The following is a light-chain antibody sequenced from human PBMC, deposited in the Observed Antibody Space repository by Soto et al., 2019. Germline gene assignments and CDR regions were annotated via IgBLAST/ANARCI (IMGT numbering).Light chain of an antibody. J-gene: IGKJ4*01. V-gene: IGKV1-39*01. CDR2: AAS. CDR1: QSTGTY. Sequence: DIQMTQSPSSLSASVGGSVTITCRASQSTGTYLNWYQQESGRAPKLLICAASSLQSGVPSRFSGCGSGVNFTLSVSNLQPGDFATYYCQQTFSVPPTFGGGTKVDLK. CDR3: QQTFSVPPT.